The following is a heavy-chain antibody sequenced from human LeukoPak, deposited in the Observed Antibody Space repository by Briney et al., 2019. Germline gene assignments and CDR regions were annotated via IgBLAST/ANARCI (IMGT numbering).Heavy chain of an antibody. V-gene: IGHV3-43*01. D-gene: IGHD6-19*01. CDR1: GFTFYDYT. CDR2: ISWDGGST. CDR3: AKGVAVAGWNWFDP. J-gene: IGHJ5*02. Sequence: QSGGSLRLSCAASGFTFYDYTMHWVRQAPGKGLEWVSLISWDGGSTYYADSVKGRFTISRDNSKNSLYLQMNSLRTEDTALYYCAKGVAVAGWNWFDPWGHGTLVTVSS.